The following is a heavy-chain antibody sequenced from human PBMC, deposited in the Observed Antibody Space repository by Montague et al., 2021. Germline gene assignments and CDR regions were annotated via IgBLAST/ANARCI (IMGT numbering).Heavy chain of an antibody. CDR1: GFSLTTSGVG. CDR2: IYWDADK. D-gene: IGHD3-10*02. J-gene: IGHJ6*03. CDR3: AHTHYVIPFYFSMDV. Sequence: PALVKPTQTLTLTCTFSGFSLTTSGVGVGWIRQPPGKALEWLGVIYWDADKRYSPSLQNRLIITHDASRNQAILTLNYLDPMDTGTYFCAHTHYVIPFYFSMDVWGKGTTVTVS. V-gene: IGHV2-5*02.